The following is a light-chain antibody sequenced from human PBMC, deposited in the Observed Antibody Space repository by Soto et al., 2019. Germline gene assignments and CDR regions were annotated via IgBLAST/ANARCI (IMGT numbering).Light chain of an antibody. CDR3: CSHSSSITWM. Sequence: HSVLTQTASVSGSPGQSITISCTGTSSDVGGYNFVSWYQQHPGKAPKLIIHEVTNRPSGVSGRFSGSKSGNTAFLTISGLQAEDEAVYYCCSHSSSITWMFGGGTQLTVL. CDR2: EVT. V-gene: IGLV2-14*03. J-gene: IGLJ3*02. CDR1: SSDVGGYNF.